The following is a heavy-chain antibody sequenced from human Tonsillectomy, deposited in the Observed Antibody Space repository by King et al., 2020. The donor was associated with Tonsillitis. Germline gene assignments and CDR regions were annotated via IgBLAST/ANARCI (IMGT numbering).Heavy chain of an antibody. Sequence: VQLVESGGGVVQPGRSLRLSCAASGFTFSSYAMHWVRQAPGKGLEWVAVISFDGSNKYYSDSVKGRFTISRDNSKNTLYLQINSLRAEDTAVYYCARDFAHYSGTYYFDYWGQGTLVTVSS. CDR1: GFTFSSYA. V-gene: IGHV3-30-3*01. D-gene: IGHD1-26*01. J-gene: IGHJ4*02. CDR2: ISFDGSNK. CDR3: ARDFAHYSGTYYFDY.